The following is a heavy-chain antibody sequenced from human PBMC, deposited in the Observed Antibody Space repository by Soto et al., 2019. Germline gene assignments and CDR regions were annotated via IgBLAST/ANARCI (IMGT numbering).Heavy chain of an antibody. CDR2: MSERSGPP. CDR3: AKDQDNTDYYWIFDL. CDR1: GFNFRKFA. D-gene: IGHD4-17*01. Sequence: VGSLRLSCAASGFNFRKFAMSWVRQAPGKGLEWVSGMSERSGPPLYADSVKGRFTISRDNSKSTLYLEMNNLRPEDTAVYYCAKDQDNTDYYWIFDLWGRGTPVTVSS. J-gene: IGHJ2*01. V-gene: IGHV3-23*01.